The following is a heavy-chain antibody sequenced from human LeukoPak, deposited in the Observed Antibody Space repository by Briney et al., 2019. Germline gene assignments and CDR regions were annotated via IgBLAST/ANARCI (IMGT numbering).Heavy chain of an antibody. D-gene: IGHD3-9*01. CDR3: ARVSEYYDILTGYYREYYFDY. Sequence: PGGSLRLSCAASGFTVSSNHMSWVRQAPGKGLEWVSVIYSGGSTYYADSVKGRFTISRDNSKNTLYLQMNSLRGEDTAVYYCARVSEYYDILTGYYREYYFDYWGQGTLVTVSS. J-gene: IGHJ4*02. V-gene: IGHV3-53*01. CDR1: GFTVSSNH. CDR2: IYSGGST.